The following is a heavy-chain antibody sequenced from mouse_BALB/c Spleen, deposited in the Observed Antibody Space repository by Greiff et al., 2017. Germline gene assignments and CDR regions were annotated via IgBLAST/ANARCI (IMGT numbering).Heavy chain of an antibody. CDR3: ARKGDYGPAMDY. Sequence: VQLQQSGAELVRPGVSVKISCKGSGYTFTDYAMHWVKQSHAKSLEWIGVISTYYGDASYNQKFKGKATMTVDKSSSTAYMELARLTSEDSAIYYCARKGDYGPAMDYWGQGTSVTVSS. CDR1: GYTFTDYA. CDR2: ISTYYGDA. V-gene: IGHV1S137*01. D-gene: IGHD1-1*02. J-gene: IGHJ4*01.